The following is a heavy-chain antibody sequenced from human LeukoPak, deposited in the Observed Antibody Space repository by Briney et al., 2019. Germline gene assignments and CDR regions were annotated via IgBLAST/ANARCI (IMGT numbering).Heavy chain of an antibody. CDR1: GFTFDDYG. V-gene: IGHV3-23*01. CDR3: AKHGCSSATCYSNC. J-gene: IGHJ4*02. Sequence: GGSLRLSCAASGFTFDDYGMTWVRQAPGKGLEWVSTISANADTYYADSVKGRFTISRDNSKNMLYLQVNNLRAEDTALYHCAKHGCSSATCYSNCWGQETLVTVSS. D-gene: IGHD2-2*01. CDR2: ISANADT.